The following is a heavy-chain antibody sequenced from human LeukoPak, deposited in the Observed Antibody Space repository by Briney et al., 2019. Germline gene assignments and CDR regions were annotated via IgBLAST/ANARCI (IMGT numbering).Heavy chain of an antibody. CDR3: ARHLNSGSPRNDY. CDR2: IYPGDSDT. J-gene: IGHJ4*02. V-gene: IGHV5-51*01. D-gene: IGHD6-25*01. CDR1: GYSFINYW. Sequence: GESLKISCKDSGYSFINYWIAWVRQMPGKGLEWVGIIYPGDSDTRYSPSFQGQVTISADKSISTAYLQWSGLKASDTAMYYCARHLNSGSPRNDYWGQGTLVTVSS.